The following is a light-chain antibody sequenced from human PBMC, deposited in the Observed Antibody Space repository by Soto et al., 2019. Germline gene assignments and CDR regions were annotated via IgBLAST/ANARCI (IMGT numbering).Light chain of an antibody. CDR3: CSYAGSNTFV. CDR1: SSDVGSYNL. Sequence: QSALTQPASVSASPGQSITISCTGTSSDVGSYNLVSWYQQYPDKAPKLMIYEGSKRPSGVSNRFSGSKSGNTASLTISGLQAEDEADYYCCSYAGSNTFVFGTGTKLTVL. J-gene: IGLJ1*01. CDR2: EGS. V-gene: IGLV2-23*01.